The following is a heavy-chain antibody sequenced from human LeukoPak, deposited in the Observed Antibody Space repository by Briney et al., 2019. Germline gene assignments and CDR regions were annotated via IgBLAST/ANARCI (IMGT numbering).Heavy chain of an antibody. CDR1: GFTLSSYS. CDR2: ITSSSSYI. Sequence: GGSLRLSCAASGFTLSSYSLNWVRQAPGKGLEWVSSITSSSSYIYYTDSVKGRFTISRDNAKNSLFLQMNSLRAEDTAVYYCARDLGVAGGGYDWGQGTLVTVSS. J-gene: IGHJ4*02. CDR3: ARDLGVAGGGYD. V-gene: IGHV3-21*01. D-gene: IGHD5-12*01.